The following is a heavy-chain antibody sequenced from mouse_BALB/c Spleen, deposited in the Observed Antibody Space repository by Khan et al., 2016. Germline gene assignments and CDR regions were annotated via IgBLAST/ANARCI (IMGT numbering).Heavy chain of an antibody. V-gene: IGHV2-6-2*01. D-gene: IGHD2-1*01. CDR3: ARHHGNYNAMDY. CDR2: IWSDGST. Sequence: QVQLKESGPDLVAPSQSLSITCTVSGFSLTSYGVHWVRQPPGKGLEWLVVIWSDGSTTYNSALKSRLRISQDHSKSQVFLKMNSLQTDDTAMYYCARHHGNYNAMDYWGQGTSVTVSS. CDR1: GFSLTSYG. J-gene: IGHJ4*01.